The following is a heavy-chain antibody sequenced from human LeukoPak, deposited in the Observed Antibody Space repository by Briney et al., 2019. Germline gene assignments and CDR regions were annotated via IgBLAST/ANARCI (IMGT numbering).Heavy chain of an antibody. CDR3: ARELGYHLLRENYFDY. CDR1: GFRFNTYW. D-gene: IGHD3-3*01. CDR2: IKQDGNEK. Sequence: GGSLRLSCAASGFRFNTYWMSWVRQAPGKGLEWVANIKQDGNEKYYADSVKGRFTISRDNGRNSLDLQMNSLRAEDTAVYYCARELGYHLLRENYFDYWGQGTLVTVSS. J-gene: IGHJ4*02. V-gene: IGHV3-7*01.